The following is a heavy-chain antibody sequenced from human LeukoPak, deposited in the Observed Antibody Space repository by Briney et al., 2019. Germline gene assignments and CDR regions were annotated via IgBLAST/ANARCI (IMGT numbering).Heavy chain of an antibody. Sequence: ASVKVSCKASGYTFTSYYMHWVRQAPGQGLEWMGIINPSGGSTSYAQKFQGRVTMTRDTSTSTVYMELSSLRSEDTAVYYCARDQRAGYGPYYFDYWGQETMVTVSS. D-gene: IGHD5-18*01. CDR3: ARDQRAGYGPYYFDY. J-gene: IGHJ4*02. CDR1: GYTFTSYY. CDR2: INPSGGST. V-gene: IGHV1-46*01.